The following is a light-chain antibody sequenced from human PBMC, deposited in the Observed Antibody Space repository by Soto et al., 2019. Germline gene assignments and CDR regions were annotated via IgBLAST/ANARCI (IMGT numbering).Light chain of an antibody. CDR1: SSDVGGYNY. Sequence: QSALTQPASVSGSPGQSITISCTGTSSDVGGYNYVSWYQRHPGKAPKLMIYEVFNRPSGVSSRFSGSKSGNTASLTISGLQAEDEADYYCSSYTSSSTPWVFGGGTKVTVL. V-gene: IGLV2-14*01. CDR3: SSYTSSSTPWV. J-gene: IGLJ3*02. CDR2: EVF.